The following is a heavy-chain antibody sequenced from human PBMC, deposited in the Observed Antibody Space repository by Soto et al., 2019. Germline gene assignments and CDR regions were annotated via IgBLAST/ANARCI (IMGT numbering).Heavy chain of an antibody. CDR3: ARRPRWLQIKGLFDY. J-gene: IGHJ4*02. CDR1: GGSIRSSGYY. CDR2: IYYSGST. Sequence: SETQSLTCTVSGGSIRSSGYYWGWIRQPPGKGLEWVGSIYYSGSTYYNPSLKSRVTISVDTSKNQFSLKLSSVTAADTAVYYCARRPRWLQIKGLFDYWGQGTLVTVSS. V-gene: IGHV4-39*01. D-gene: IGHD5-12*01.